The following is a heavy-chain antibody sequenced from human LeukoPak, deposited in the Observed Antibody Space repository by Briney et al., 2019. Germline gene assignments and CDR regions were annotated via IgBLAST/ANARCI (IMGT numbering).Heavy chain of an antibody. Sequence: GGSLRLSCVASGFTFSSHWMHWVRKAPGKGRVWVSHIKSDGSFTNYADSVKGRFTISRDNAKNTLYLQMNSLRPEDTAVYYCARGTGAFDIWGQGTKVTVSS. CDR2: IKSDGSFT. CDR3: ARGTGAFDI. D-gene: IGHD1-1*01. CDR1: GFTFSSHW. J-gene: IGHJ3*02. V-gene: IGHV3-74*01.